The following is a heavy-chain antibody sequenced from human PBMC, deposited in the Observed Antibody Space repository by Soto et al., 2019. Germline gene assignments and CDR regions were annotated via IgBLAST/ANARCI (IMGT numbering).Heavy chain of an antibody. V-gene: IGHV3-30*04. CDR1: GFSFSSYA. Sequence: QVQLVASGGGVVQPGRSLRLSCAASGFSFSSYAMHWVRQAPGKGLEWVAGILYYGRNKYYADSVKGRFTISRDNSKNTLCLQMNSLRAEDTSVYYCARDTAALVGATLSLWGQGTMVTLSA. D-gene: IGHD1-26*01. J-gene: IGHJ3*01. CDR2: ILYYGRNK. CDR3: ARDTAALVGATLSL.